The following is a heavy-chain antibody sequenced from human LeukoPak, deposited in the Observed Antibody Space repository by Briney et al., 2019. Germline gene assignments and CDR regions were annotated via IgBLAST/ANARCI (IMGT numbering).Heavy chain of an antibody. D-gene: IGHD6-13*01. CDR2: IYTSGST. CDR3: ARLYSSSITYFDY. CDR1: SGSLSSSY. Sequence: SETLSLTCTLSSGSLSSSYWSWIRQPAGKGLEWIGRIYTSGSTNYNPSLKSRVTISVDTSKNQFSLKLSSVTAADTAVYYCARLYSSSITYFDYWGQGTLVTVSS. V-gene: IGHV4-4*07. J-gene: IGHJ4*02.